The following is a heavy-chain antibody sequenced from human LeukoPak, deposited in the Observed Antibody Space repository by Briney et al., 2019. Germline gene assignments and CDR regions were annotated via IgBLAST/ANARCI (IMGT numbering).Heavy chain of an antibody. CDR1: GVSINSTTYY. Sequence: PSETLSLTCTVFGVSINSTTYYWAWIRQPPGKGLEWIGSVYSSGRAFYNPSLKGRVTVSVDTSKNQLSLKLTSVTAADTAVFYCARSYDFWSDPNWFDPWGQGTLVTVSP. CDR2: VYSSGRA. CDR3: ARSYDFWSDPNWFDP. V-gene: IGHV4-39*01. J-gene: IGHJ5*02. D-gene: IGHD3-3*01.